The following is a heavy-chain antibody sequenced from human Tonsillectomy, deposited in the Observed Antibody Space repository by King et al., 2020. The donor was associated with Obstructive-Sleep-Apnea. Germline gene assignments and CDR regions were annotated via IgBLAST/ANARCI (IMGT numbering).Heavy chain of an antibody. CDR1: GGSISSTTYY. CDR3: LGYYASSGYYRPHLDFYYYGMDV. CDR2: IYYSGST. V-gene: IGHV4-39*07. Sequence: QLQESGPRLVKPSETLSLTCTVSGGSISSTTYYWGWIRQPPGKGLEWIGSIYYSGSTYYNPSLKSRVTISADTSKNQFSLKLSSVTAADTAVYYCLGYYASSGYYRPHLDFYYYGMDVWGQGTTVTVSS. D-gene: IGHD3-22*01. J-gene: IGHJ6*02.